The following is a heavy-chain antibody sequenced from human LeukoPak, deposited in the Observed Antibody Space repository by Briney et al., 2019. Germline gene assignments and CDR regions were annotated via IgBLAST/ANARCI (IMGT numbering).Heavy chain of an antibody. CDR2: IYSDGST. J-gene: IGHJ4*02. CDR3: ARTNGKYYWESHFDY. CDR1: GGSIINYL. V-gene: IGHV4-4*07. Sequence: SETLSLTCGVSGGSIINYLWNWIRQPAGKGLEWIGRIYSDGSTLYHPSLQGRVTMSLDTSKNHFSLKLTSVTAADTAVYYCARTNGKYYWESHFDYWGQGTLVTVSS. D-gene: IGHD2/OR15-2a*01.